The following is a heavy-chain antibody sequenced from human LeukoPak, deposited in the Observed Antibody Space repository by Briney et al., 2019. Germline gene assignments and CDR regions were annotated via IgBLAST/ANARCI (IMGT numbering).Heavy chain of an antibody. V-gene: IGHV1-69*13. CDR2: IIPIFGTA. J-gene: IGHJ5*02. Sequence: ASVKVSCEASGGTFSSYAISWVRQAPGQGLEWMGGIIPIFGTANYAQKFQGRVTITADESTSTAYMELSSLRSEDTAVYYCARDVGYCSSTSCYPFDPWGQGTLVTVSS. CDR1: GGTFSSYA. D-gene: IGHD2-2*01. CDR3: ARDVGYCSSTSCYPFDP.